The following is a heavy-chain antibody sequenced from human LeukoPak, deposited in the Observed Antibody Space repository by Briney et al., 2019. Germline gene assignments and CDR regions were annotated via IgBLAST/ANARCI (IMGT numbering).Heavy chain of an antibody. CDR1: GFTFSSYG. CDR2: IWYDGSNK. Sequence: PGGSRRLSCAASGFTFSSYGMHWVRQAPGKGLEWVAVIWYDGSNKYYADSVKGRFTISRDNSKNTLYLQMNSLRAEDTAVYYCAKAEGGLAYCGGDCYSVGWFDPWGQGTLGTVSS. CDR3: AKAEGGLAYCGGDCYSVGWFDP. D-gene: IGHD2-21*02. V-gene: IGHV3-33*06. J-gene: IGHJ5*02.